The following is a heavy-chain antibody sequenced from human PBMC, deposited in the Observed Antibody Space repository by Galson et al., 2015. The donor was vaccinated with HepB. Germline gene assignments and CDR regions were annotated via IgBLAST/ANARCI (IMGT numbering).Heavy chain of an antibody. CDR3: ARGPLAYCGGDCYWGNWYFDL. J-gene: IGHJ2*01. CDR1: GFTFSSYW. D-gene: IGHD2-21*01. Sequence: SLRLSCAASGFTFSSYWMSWVRQAPGKGLEWVANIKQDGSEKYYVDSVKGRFTISRDNAKNTLYLQMNSLRAEDTAVYYCARGPLAYCGGDCYWGNWYFDLWGRGTLVTVSS. V-gene: IGHV3-7*01. CDR2: IKQDGSEK.